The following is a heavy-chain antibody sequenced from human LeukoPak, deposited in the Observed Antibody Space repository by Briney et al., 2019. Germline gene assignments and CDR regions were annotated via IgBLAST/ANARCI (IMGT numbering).Heavy chain of an antibody. J-gene: IGHJ4*02. CDR3: ARMGGYDYDFPFGY. CDR1: GFTFSSYA. Sequence: GGSLRLSCAASGFTFSSYAMHWVRQAPGKGLEWVAVISYDGSNKYYADSVKGRFTISRDNSKNTLYLQMNSLRAEDTAVYYCARMGGYDYDFPFGYWGQGTLVTVSS. V-gene: IGHV3-30-3*01. D-gene: IGHD5-12*01. CDR2: ISYDGSNK.